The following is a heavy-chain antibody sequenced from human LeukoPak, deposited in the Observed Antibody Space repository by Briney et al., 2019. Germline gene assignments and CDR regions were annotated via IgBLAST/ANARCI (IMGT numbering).Heavy chain of an antibody. Sequence: ASVKVSCKASGYTFTSYDINWVRQATGQGLEWMGWMNPNSGNTGYAQKFQGRVTVTRNTSISTAYMELSSLRSEDTAVYYCARVGVVSYDGGMDVWGQGTTVTVSS. CDR1: GYTFTSYD. D-gene: IGHD5-12*01. CDR2: MNPNSGNT. V-gene: IGHV1-8*01. J-gene: IGHJ6*02. CDR3: ARVGVVSYDGGMDV.